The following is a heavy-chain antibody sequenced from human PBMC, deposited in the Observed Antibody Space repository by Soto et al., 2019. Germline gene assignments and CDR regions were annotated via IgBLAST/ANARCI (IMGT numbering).Heavy chain of an antibody. CDR2: LYSGGTT. CDR1: GFIVSISY. V-gene: IGHV3-53*01. D-gene: IGHD1-26*01. J-gene: IGHJ5*02. CDR3: VRDRGGSYWLDP. Sequence: GGSLRLSCAASGFIVSISYMSWVRQAPGKGLEWVSILYSGGTTYYADSVKGRFTFSRDNAANTVFLQMNNLRVEDTAVYYCVRDRGGSYWLDPWGQGTLVTVSS.